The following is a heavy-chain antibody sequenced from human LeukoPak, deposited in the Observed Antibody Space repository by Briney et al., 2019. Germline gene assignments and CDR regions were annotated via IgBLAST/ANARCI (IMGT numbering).Heavy chain of an antibody. CDR3: ARGTYYDYVWGSSRISMRSTTFDY. CDR1: GFTFSSYS. CDR2: ISSSSSYI. V-gene: IGHV3-21*01. D-gene: IGHD3-16*02. J-gene: IGHJ4*02. Sequence: GGSLRLSCAASGFTFSSYSMNWVRQAPGKGLEWVSSISSSSSYIYYADSVKGRFTISRDNAKNSLYLQMNRLTAEDTAVYYCARGTYYDYVWGSSRISMRSTTFDYWGQGTLVTVSS.